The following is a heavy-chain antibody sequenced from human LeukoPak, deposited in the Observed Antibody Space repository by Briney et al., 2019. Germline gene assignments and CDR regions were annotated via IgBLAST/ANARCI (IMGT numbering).Heavy chain of an antibody. CDR1: GFTFSSYA. CDR3: AKDPNPREYQLLYGY. CDR2: ISGSGGST. D-gene: IGHD2-2*02. Sequence: GGSLRLSCAASGFTFSSYAMSWVRQAPGKGLEWVSGISGSGGSTYYADSVKGRFTISRDNSKNTLCLQMDSLRAEDTAVYYCAKDPNPREYQLLYGYWGQGTLVTVSS. V-gene: IGHV3-23*01. J-gene: IGHJ4*02.